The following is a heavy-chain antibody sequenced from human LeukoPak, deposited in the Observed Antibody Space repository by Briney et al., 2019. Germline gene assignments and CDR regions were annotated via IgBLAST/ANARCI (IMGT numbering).Heavy chain of an antibody. CDR3: ARDRSSGWYEFADY. CDR1: EYTLTASY. V-gene: IGHV1-2*02. J-gene: IGHJ4*02. D-gene: IGHD6-19*01. Sequence: ASVRVSAKASEYTLTASYMPWGRQPPGQGLEWRGWINPNSGGTNYAQKFQGRVTMTRDTSISTAYMELSRLRSDDTAVYYCARDRSSGWYEFADYWGQGTLVTVSS. CDR2: INPNSGGT.